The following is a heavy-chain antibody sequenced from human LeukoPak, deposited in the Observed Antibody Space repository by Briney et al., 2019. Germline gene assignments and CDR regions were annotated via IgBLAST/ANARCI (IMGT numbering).Heavy chain of an antibody. CDR3: ARGRDGYNLLGASLDY. V-gene: IGHV4-39*01. CDR2: IYCSGST. Sequence: SETLSLTCTVSGGSISSSSYYWGWTRQSPGKGLEWFGNIYCSGSTYYNPSLKSRVTISVDTSKNQFSLKLSSVTAVDTAVYYCARGRDGYNLLGASLDYRGQGSLVTVSS. D-gene: IGHD5-24*01. CDR1: GGSISSSSYY. J-gene: IGHJ4*02.